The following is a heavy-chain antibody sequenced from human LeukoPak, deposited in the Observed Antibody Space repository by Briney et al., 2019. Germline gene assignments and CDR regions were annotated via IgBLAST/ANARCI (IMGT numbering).Heavy chain of an antibody. CDR2: INHSGST. V-gene: IGHV4-34*01. J-gene: IGHJ4*02. Sequence: PSETLSLTCAVYGGSFSGYNWSWIRQPPGKGLEWIGEINHSGSTNYNPSLKSRVTISVDTSKNQFSLKLSSVTAADTAVYYCARDWFGELWDYWGQGTLVTVSS. D-gene: IGHD3-10*01. CDR1: GGSFSGYN. CDR3: ARDWFGELWDY.